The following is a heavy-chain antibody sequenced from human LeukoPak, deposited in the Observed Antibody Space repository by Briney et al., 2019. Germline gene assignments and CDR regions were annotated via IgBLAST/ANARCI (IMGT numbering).Heavy chain of an antibody. J-gene: IGHJ4*02. Sequence: ASVKVSCKASGYTFTGYYMHWVRQAPGQGLEWMGRTNPNSGGTNYAQKFQGRVTMTRDTSISTAYMELSRLRSDDTAVYFCESLDRDSGFDYWGQGTLVTVSS. CDR3: ESLDRDSGFDY. D-gene: IGHD2-15*01. V-gene: IGHV1-2*06. CDR2: TNPNSGGT. CDR1: GYTFTGYY.